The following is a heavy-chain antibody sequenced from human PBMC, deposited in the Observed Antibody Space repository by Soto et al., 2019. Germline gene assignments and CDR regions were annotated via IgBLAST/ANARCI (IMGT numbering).Heavy chain of an antibody. D-gene: IGHD3-3*01. CDR1: GGSFSGYY. J-gene: IGHJ6*02. CDR3: ATYSYDFLSGYPRALNYYYYGMDV. CDR2: INHSGST. Sequence: SETLSLTCAVYGGSFSGYYWSWIRQPPGKGLEWIGEINHSGSTNYNPSLKSRVTISVDTSKNQFSLKLSSVTAADTAVYYCATYSYDFLSGYPRALNYYYYGMDVWGQGTTVTVSS. V-gene: IGHV4-34*01.